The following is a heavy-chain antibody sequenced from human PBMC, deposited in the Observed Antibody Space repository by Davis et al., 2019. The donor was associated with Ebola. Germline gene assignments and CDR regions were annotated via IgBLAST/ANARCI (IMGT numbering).Heavy chain of an antibody. CDR2: INAGNGNT. D-gene: IGHD2-2*02. J-gene: IGHJ3*02. Sequence: ASVKVSCKASGYTFTSYAMHWVRQAPGQRLEWMGWINAGNGNTKYSQKFQGRVSITRDTSASTAYMELSSLRSDDTAVYYCARDAKIYCSSNSCYTLHDAFDIWGQGTMVTVSS. V-gene: IGHV1-3*01. CDR3: ARDAKIYCSSNSCYTLHDAFDI. CDR1: GYTFTSYA.